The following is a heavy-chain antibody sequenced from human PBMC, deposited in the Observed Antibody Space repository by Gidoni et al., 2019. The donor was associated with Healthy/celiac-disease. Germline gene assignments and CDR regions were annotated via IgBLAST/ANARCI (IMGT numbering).Heavy chain of an antibody. Sequence: QVQLVQSGAEVTKPGASVKVSCKASGGTCSSYAISWVRQAPGQGLEWMGGIIPIFGTANYAQKFQGRVTITADESTSTAYMELSSLRSEDTAVYYCARSQRDYYYDRRVENDFDYWGQGTLVTVSS. J-gene: IGHJ4*02. CDR1: GGTCSSYA. V-gene: IGHV1-69*01. CDR3: ARSQRDYYYDRRVENDFDY. D-gene: IGHD3-22*01. CDR2: IIPIFGTA.